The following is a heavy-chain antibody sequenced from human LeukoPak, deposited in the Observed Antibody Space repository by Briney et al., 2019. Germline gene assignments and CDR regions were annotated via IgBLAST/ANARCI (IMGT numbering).Heavy chain of an antibody. Sequence: SETLSLTCTVSGGSISSYYWSWIRQPAGKGLEWIGRIYTSGSTNYNPSLKSRVTMSVDTSKNQFSLELSSVTAADTAVYYCARDLRVTTIRYYYYGMDVWGQGTTVTVSS. J-gene: IGHJ6*02. CDR2: IYTSGST. CDR3: ARDLRVTTIRYYYYGMDV. CDR1: GGSISSYY. D-gene: IGHD4-11*01. V-gene: IGHV4-4*07.